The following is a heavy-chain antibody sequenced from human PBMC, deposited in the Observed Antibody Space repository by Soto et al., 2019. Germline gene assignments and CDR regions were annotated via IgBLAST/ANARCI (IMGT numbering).Heavy chain of an antibody. CDR1: GGTFSTYT. D-gene: IGHD3-22*01. CDR2: IIHMFGTT. V-gene: IGHV1-69*12. J-gene: IGHJ5*02. Sequence: QVQLVQSGAEVKKPGSSVKVSCKDSGGTFSTYTMSWVRQAPGQGLEWMGGIIHMFGTTNYAENFQGRVTITADESKSTAYMALSSLRSEDTAVYYCTIDLDYFDSSAYYGHNWFDPWGQGTRVTVSS. CDR3: TIDLDYFDSSAYYGHNWFDP.